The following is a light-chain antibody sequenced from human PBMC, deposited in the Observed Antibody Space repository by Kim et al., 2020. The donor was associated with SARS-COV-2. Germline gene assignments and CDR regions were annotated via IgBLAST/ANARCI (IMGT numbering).Light chain of an antibody. CDR2: GAS. J-gene: IGKJ1*01. V-gene: IGKV3-20*01. CDR1: QSVSSSY. CDR3: QQYGGSPAT. Sequence: EVVLTQSPGTLSLSPGERATLSCRASQSVSSSYLAWYQQKPGQAPRLLIYGASSRATGIPDRFSGSGSGTDFTLTIGRLEPEDFAVYYCQQYGGSPATFGQGTKVDIK.